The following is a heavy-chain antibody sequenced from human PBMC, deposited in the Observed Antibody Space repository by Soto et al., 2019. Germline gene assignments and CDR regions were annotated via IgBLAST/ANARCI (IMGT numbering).Heavy chain of an antibody. J-gene: IGHJ4*02. CDR3: TTGSPGRDY. V-gene: IGHV3-15*01. CDR1: GLTFTNAL. Sequence: PGGSLRLSCAASGLTFTNALMTWVRQAPGKGLEWVGRVKSKTDGGTTDYAAPVKGRFTISRDDSESTLFLQMNSLKTEDTAVYCCTTGSPGRDYWGQGTLVTVSS. CDR2: VKSKTDGGTT. D-gene: IGHD3-10*01.